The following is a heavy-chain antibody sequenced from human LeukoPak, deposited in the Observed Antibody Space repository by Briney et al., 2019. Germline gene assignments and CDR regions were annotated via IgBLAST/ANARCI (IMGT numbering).Heavy chain of an antibody. V-gene: IGHV1-18*01. J-gene: IGHJ3*02. Sequence: ASVKVSCKASGYTFTSYGISWVRQAPGQGLEWMGWISAYNGNTNYAQKLQGSVTMTTDTTTSTAYMELRSLRSDDTAVYYCARIPLSLMITFGGVIVSAFDIWGQGTMVTVSS. D-gene: IGHD3-16*02. CDR3: ARIPLSLMITFGGVIVSAFDI. CDR1: GYTFTSYG. CDR2: ISAYNGNT.